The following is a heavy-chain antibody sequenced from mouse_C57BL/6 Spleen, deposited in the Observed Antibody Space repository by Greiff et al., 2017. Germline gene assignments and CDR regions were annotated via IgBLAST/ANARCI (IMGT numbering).Heavy chain of an antibody. CDR3: ARSANWDEEDYFDY. V-gene: IGHV1-82*01. D-gene: IGHD4-1*01. CDR2: IYPGDGDT. J-gene: IGHJ2*01. CDR1: GYAFSSSW. Sequence: QVQLQQSGPELVKPGASVTISCKASGYAFSSSWMNWVKQRPGKGLEWIGRIYPGDGDTNYNGKFKGTATLTADKSSSTAYMHRSSLTSEDSAVYFCARSANWDEEDYFDYWGQGTTLTVSS.